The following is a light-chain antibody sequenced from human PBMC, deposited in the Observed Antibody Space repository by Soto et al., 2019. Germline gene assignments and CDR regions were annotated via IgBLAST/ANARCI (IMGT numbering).Light chain of an antibody. CDR2: EIS. J-gene: IGLJ2*01. V-gene: IGLV2-14*01. CDR1: SSDVGAYDH. Sequence: QSVLTQPASVSGSPGQSITISCSGTSSDVGAYDHVSWYQQYPGKAPKFIIFEISNRPSGISSRLSGSRSGNTASLTISRLQAEDEAYYYCSSYTSRDTVIFGGGTKVTVL. CDR3: SSYTSRDTVI.